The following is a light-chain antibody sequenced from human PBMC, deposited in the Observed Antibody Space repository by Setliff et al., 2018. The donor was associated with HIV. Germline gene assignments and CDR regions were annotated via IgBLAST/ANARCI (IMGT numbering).Light chain of an antibody. CDR1: SSNIGAGYD. CDR2: GNS. Sequence: QSVLTQPPSVSGAPGQRVTISCTGSSSNIGAGYDVHWYQQLPGTAPKILIYGNSNRPSGVPDRFSGSKSGNTASLTISGLQAEDEADYYCSSRIVSSALHVFGTGTKGTVL. J-gene: IGLJ1*01. CDR3: SSRIVSSALHV. V-gene: IGLV1-40*01.